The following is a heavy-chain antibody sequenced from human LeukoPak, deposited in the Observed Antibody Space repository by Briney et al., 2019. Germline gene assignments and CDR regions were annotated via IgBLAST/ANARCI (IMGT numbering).Heavy chain of an antibody. Sequence: PSETLSLTCAVSGYSISSGYYWGWIRQPPGKGLEWIGSIYHSGSTYYNPSLKSRVTISVDTSKNQFSLKLSSVTAADTAVYYCASQDGYNCDDWFDPWGQGTLVTVSS. CDR1: GYSISSGYY. CDR3: ASQDGYNCDDWFDP. J-gene: IGHJ5*02. V-gene: IGHV4-38-2*01. D-gene: IGHD5-24*01. CDR2: IYHSGST.